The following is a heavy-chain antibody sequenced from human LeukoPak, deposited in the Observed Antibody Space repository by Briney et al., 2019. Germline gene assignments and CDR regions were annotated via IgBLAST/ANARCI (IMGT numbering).Heavy chain of an antibody. CDR1: GFTFSSYT. D-gene: IGHD6-19*01. V-gene: IGHV3-30*04. CDR3: AGMKGNGWHYFDY. J-gene: IGHJ4*02. CDR2: ISYDGINK. Sequence: GGSLRLSCAASGFTFSSYTIYWARQAPGKGLEWVAVISYDGINKYYADSVKGRFTISRDNSKNTLYLQMNSLRPEDTAVYYCAGMKGNGWHYFDYWGQGTLVTVSS.